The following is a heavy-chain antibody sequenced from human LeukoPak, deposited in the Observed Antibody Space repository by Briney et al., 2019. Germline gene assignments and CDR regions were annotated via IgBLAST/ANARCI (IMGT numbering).Heavy chain of an antibody. CDR1: GFMFSKYW. J-gene: IGHJ3*01. CDR2: IKGDGIEK. Sequence: GGSLRLSCTGSGFMFSKYWMTWVRQAPGKGLEWVANIKGDGIEKYYVDSVKGRFTISRDNAGNSLFLQANSLRAEDTAMYYCASEINWGSGAFDVWGQGTMATVS. V-gene: IGHV3-7*01. D-gene: IGHD7-27*01. CDR3: ASEINWGSGAFDV.